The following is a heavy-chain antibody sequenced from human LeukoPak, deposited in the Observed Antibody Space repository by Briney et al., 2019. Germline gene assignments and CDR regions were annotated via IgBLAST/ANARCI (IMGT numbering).Heavy chain of an antibody. Sequence: GGSLRLSCAASGFTFSSYGMHWVRQAPGKGLEWVAVISYDGSNKYYADSVKGRFTISRDNSKNTLYLQMSSLRPEDTAVYYCARGPSGLDYWGQGTLVTVSS. CDR1: GFTFSSYG. CDR2: ISYDGSNK. V-gene: IGHV3-30*03. J-gene: IGHJ4*02. CDR3: ARGPSGLDY. D-gene: IGHD1-26*01.